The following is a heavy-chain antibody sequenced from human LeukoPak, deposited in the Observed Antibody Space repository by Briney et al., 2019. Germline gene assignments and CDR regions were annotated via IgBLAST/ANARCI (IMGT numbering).Heavy chain of an antibody. CDR2: ISGGGGDT. CDR3: AKDQVRSYCSDGSCYPFAS. CDR1: GGSISSSSYS. Sequence: ETLSLTCTVSGGSISSSSYSWGWIRQPPGKGLEWVSAISGGGGDTYYADSVKGRFTISRDNSKNTLYLQMNSLRAEDTAIYYCAKDQVRSYCSDGSCYPFASWGQGTLVTVSS. V-gene: IGHV3-23*01. J-gene: IGHJ4*02. D-gene: IGHD2-15*01.